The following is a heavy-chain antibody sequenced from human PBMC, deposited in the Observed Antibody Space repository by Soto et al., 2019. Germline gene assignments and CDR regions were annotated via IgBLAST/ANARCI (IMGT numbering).Heavy chain of an antibody. Sequence: PSETLSLTCTVSGGSISSGGYYWSWIRQHPGKGLEWIGYIYYSGSTYYNPSLKSRVTISVDTSKNQFSLKLSSVTAADTAVYYCAREEDYPAPASDIWGQGTIVTVSS. CDR2: IYYSGST. V-gene: IGHV4-31*03. CDR3: AREEDYPAPASDI. J-gene: IGHJ3*02. CDR1: GGSISSGGYY. D-gene: IGHD4-17*01.